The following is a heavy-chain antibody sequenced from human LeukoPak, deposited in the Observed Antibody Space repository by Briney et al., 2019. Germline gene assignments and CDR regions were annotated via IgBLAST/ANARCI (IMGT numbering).Heavy chain of an antibody. CDR1: GGSISSSSYY. D-gene: IGHD3-22*01. V-gene: IGHV4-39*07. J-gene: IGHJ5*02. CDR2: IYYSGST. CDR3: ARSFSRAYYYDSSGPNWFDP. Sequence: SETLSLTCTVSGGSISSSSYYWGWIRQPPGKGLEWIGSIYYSGSTYYNPSLKSRVTISVDTSKNQFSLKLSSVTAADTAVYYCARSFSRAYYYDSSGPNWFDPWGQGTLVTVSS.